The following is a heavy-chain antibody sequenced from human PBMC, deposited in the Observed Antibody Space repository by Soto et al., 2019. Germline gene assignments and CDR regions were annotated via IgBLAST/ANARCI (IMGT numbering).Heavy chain of an antibody. D-gene: IGHD3-22*01. Sequence: QVQLVQSGAEVKKPGSSVKVSCKASGGTFSSYAISWVRQAPGQGLEWMGGIIPIFGTANYAQKFQGRVTITVDESTITAYMELSSLRSEDRAVDYCAREGASGSQVGFWGQGTLVTVSS. J-gene: IGHJ4*02. CDR2: IIPIFGTA. CDR3: AREGASGSQVGF. V-gene: IGHV1-69*01. CDR1: GGTFSSYA.